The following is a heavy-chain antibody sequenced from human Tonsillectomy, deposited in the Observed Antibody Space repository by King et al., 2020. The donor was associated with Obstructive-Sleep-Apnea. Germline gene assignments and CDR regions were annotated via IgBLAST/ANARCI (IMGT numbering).Heavy chain of an antibody. CDR2: IYHSGST. CDR3: ARGSRGTQWLVLFDY. J-gene: IGHJ4*02. V-gene: IGHV4-38-2*02. CDR1: GYSISSGYY. D-gene: IGHD6-19*01. Sequence: QLQESGPGLVKPSETLSLTCTVSGYSISSGYYWGWIRQPPGKGLEWIGSIYHSGSTYYNPSLKSRVTISVDTSKNPFSLKLSSGTAAETAVYYFARGSRGTQWLVLFDYWGQGTLVTVSS.